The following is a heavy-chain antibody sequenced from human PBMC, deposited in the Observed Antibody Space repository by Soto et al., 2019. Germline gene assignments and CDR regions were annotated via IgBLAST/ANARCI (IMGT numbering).Heavy chain of an antibody. CDR2: INPNSGGT. J-gene: IGHJ4*02. CDR3: ASEKDCGDLRNLDY. V-gene: IGHV1-2*04. Sequence: ASVKVYCKASGYTFTGYYMHWVRQAPGQGLEWMGWINPNSGGTNYAQKFQGWVTMTRDTSISTAYMELSRLRSDDTAVYYCASEKDCGDLRNLDYWGQGTLVTVSS. D-gene: IGHD4-17*01. CDR1: GYTFTGYY.